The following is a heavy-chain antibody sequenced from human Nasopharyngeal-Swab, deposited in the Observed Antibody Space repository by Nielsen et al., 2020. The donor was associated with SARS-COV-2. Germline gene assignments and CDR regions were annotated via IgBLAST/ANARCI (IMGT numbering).Heavy chain of an antibody. CDR2: IYYSGST. D-gene: IGHD6-13*01. J-gene: IGHJ5*02. CDR3: ARGRRGSSWDLNWFDP. CDR1: GGSISSYY. V-gene: IGHV4-59*01. Sequence: SETLSLTCTVSGGSISSYYWSWIRQPPGKGLEWIGYIYYSGSTNYNPSLKSRVTISVDTSKNQFSLKLSSVTAADTAVYYCARGRRGSSWDLNWFDPWGQGTTVTVSS.